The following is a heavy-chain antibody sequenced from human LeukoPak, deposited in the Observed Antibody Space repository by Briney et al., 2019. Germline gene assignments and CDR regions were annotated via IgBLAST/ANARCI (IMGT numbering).Heavy chain of an antibody. Sequence: PGGSLRLSCIASGFTFSPAGMTWVRQGPGKGLEWVATISSSNEEFYGDSVKGRFTISRDNAKSSVYLEMNTLRDEDTAVYYCAKDEAAVGLNWFDPWGQGTLVTVSS. D-gene: IGHD6-13*01. CDR1: GFTFSPAG. CDR2: ISSSNEE. CDR3: AKDEAAVGLNWFDP. V-gene: IGHV3-21*04. J-gene: IGHJ5*02.